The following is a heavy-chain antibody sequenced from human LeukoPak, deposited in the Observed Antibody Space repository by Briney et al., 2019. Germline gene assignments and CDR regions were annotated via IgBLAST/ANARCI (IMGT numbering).Heavy chain of an antibody. CDR3: ARDRPIKDYYGMDV. Sequence: GGSLRLSCAASGFTFSSYWMNWARQAPGKGLAWVASINHNGNVNYYVDSVKGRFTISRDNAKNSLYLQMNSLRDEDTAAYYCARDRPIKDYYGMDVWGQGTTVTVSS. CDR2: INHNGNVN. CDR1: GFTFSSYW. J-gene: IGHJ6*02. V-gene: IGHV3-7*01.